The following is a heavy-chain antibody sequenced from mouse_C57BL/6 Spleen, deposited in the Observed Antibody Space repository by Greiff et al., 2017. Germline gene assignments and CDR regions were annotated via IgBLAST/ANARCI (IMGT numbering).Heavy chain of an antibody. V-gene: IGHV5-6*01. CDR2: ISSGGSYT. CDR1: GFTFSSYG. J-gene: IGHJ4*01. D-gene: IGHD1-1*01. CDR3: ARYYYGSSHYYAMDY. Sequence: EVQLVESGGDLVKPGGSLKLSCAASGFTFSSYGMSWVRQTPDKRLEWVATISSGGSYTYYPDSVKGRFTISRDNAKNTLYLQMSSLKSEDTAMYYCARYYYGSSHYYAMDYWGQGTSVTVSS.